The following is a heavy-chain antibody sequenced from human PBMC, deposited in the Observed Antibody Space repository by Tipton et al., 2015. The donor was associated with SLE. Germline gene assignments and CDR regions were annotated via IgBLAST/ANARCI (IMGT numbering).Heavy chain of an antibody. CDR3: AREVKSGRYDWFDP. Sequence: TLSLTCAVSDYSVTSNNWWAWIRQPPGKGLEWIGYIHYGGDIYYNPSLKSGVTLSLDTSLNQFSLRLTSVTAEDTAIYYCAREVKSGRYDWFDPWGQGTLVTVSS. D-gene: IGHD1-26*01. V-gene: IGHV4-28*03. CDR2: IHYGGDI. CDR1: DYSVTSNNW. J-gene: IGHJ5*02.